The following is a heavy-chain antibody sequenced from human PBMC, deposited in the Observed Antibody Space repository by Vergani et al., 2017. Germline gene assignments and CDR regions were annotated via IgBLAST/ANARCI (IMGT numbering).Heavy chain of an antibody. J-gene: IGHJ6*03. V-gene: IGHV4-61*02. CDR3: ARYSGDFGCSSTSCSSYYYYMDV. CDR1: GGSISSGSYY. Sequence: QVQLQESGPGLVKPSQTLSLTCTVSGGSISSGSYYWSWIRQPAGKGLEWIGRHYTSGSTNYNPSLKIRVTISVDTSKNQFSLKLSSVTAADTAVYYCARYSGDFGCSSTSCSSYYYYMDVWGQGTTVTVSS. D-gene: IGHD2-2*01. CDR2: HYTSGST.